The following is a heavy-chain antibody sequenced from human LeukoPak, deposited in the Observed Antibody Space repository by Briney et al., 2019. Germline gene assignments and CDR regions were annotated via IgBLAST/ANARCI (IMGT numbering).Heavy chain of an antibody. Sequence: PGGSLRLSCTDSGFTFSNYWMSWVRQAPGKGLEWVANVKQDGREKYYVDSVKGRFTISRDNAKNSLYLQMNSLRAEDTAVYYCARTYSGSYSALYYFEYWGQGTLVTVSS. V-gene: IGHV3-7*03. D-gene: IGHD1-26*01. CDR3: ARTYSGSYSALYYFEY. CDR2: VKQDGREK. CDR1: GFTFSNYW. J-gene: IGHJ4*02.